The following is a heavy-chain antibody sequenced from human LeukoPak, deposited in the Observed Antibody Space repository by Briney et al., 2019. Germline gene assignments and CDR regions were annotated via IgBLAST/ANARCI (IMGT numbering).Heavy chain of an antibody. Sequence: GGSLRLSCAASAFTFSDYSMNWVRQAPGKGLEWISYISGRRSTIYYADSVRGRFTISRDNAKNSMYLQMNSLRAEDTAVYYCARDRLKSGSYFFDYWGQGTLVTVSS. J-gene: IGHJ4*02. CDR1: AFTFSDYS. D-gene: IGHD1-26*01. CDR2: ISGRRSTI. CDR3: ARDRLKSGSYFFDY. V-gene: IGHV3-48*04.